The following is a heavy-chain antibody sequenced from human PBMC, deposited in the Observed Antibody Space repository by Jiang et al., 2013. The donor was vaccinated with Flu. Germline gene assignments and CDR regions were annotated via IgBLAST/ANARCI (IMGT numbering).Heavy chain of an antibody. D-gene: IGHD3-3*01. CDR2: IYHSGST. V-gene: IGHV4-38-2*01. CDR1: GYSISSGYY. CDR3: ARAKAYYDFWSGYNYYMDV. J-gene: IGHJ6*03. Sequence: PGLVKPSETLSLTCAVSGYSISSGYYWGWIRQPPGKGLEWIGSIYHSGSTYYNPSLKSRVTISVDTSKNQFSLKLSSVTAADTAVYYCARAKAYYDFWSGYNYYMDVWGKGTTVTVSS.